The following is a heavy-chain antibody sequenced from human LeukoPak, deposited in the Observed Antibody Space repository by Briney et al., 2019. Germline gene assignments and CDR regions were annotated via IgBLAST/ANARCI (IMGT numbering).Heavy chain of an antibody. V-gene: IGHV3-74*01. CDR3: ARALSRTFSGHYFDY. J-gene: IGHJ4*02. CDR2: INSDGSST. CDR1: GFTFSSYW. D-gene: IGHD3-10*01. Sequence: GGSLRLSCAASGFTFSSYWMHWVRQAPGKGLVWVSRINSDGSSTSYADSVKGRFTISRDNAKNTLYLQMNSLRAEDTAMYYCARALSRTFSGHYFDYWGQGTLVTVSS.